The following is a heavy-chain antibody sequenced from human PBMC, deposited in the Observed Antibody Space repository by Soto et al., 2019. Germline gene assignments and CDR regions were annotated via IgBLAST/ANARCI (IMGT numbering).Heavy chain of an antibody. CDR3: ARGDIVAIFGMDV. V-gene: IGHV4-30-4*01. Sequence: SETLSLTCSVSGGSISSGYYYWSWIRQPPGKGLEWIGNIYYSGNTYYNPSLKSRLIISIDTSKNQFSLKVGSVTAADTAVYYCARGDIVAIFGMDVWGQGTTVTVSS. CDR1: GGSISSGYYY. CDR2: IYYSGNT. D-gene: IGHD5-12*01. J-gene: IGHJ6*02.